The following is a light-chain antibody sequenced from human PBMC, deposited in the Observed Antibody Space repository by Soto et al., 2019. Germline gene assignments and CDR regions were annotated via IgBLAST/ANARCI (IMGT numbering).Light chain of an antibody. V-gene: IGLV2-14*01. CDR2: DVS. CDR3: GLYADGSTLV. Sequence: QSALTQSASVSGSPGQSITISCTGTSSDVGGYNSVSWYQQHPGKAPELLIYDVSDRPSGISNRFSGSKSGNTASLTISGLQAEDEADYYCGLYADGSTLVFGGGTKLTDL. J-gene: IGLJ2*01. CDR1: SSDVGGYNS.